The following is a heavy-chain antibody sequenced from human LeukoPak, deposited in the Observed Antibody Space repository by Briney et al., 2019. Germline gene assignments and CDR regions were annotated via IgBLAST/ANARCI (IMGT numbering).Heavy chain of an antibody. J-gene: IGHJ5*02. D-gene: IGHD3-22*01. V-gene: IGHV4-30-2*01. CDR2: IYHSGTT. CDR3: ARVSGATYYYDSSGHNWFDP. CDR1: GGSISSGGYS. Sequence: PSETLSLTCAVSGGSISSGGYSWSWIRQPPGKGLEWIGYIYHSGTTHYNPPRTSRATISVDRSKTQFSLKLSSVTAADTAVYYCARVSGATYYYDSSGHNWFDPWGQGTLVTVSS.